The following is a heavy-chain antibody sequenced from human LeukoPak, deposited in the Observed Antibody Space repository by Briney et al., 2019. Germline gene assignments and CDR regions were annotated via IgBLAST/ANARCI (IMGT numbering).Heavy chain of an antibody. CDR1: GYSISSGYY. J-gene: IGHJ4*02. V-gene: IGHV4-38-2*01. CDR2: IYHSGST. Sequence: SETLFLTCAVSGYSISSGYYWGWIRQPPGKGLEWIGSIYHSGSTYYNPSLKSRVTISVDTSKNQFSLKLSSVTAADTAVYYCARRFGGSPDYWGQGTLVTVSS. D-gene: IGHD1-26*01. CDR3: ARRFGGSPDY.